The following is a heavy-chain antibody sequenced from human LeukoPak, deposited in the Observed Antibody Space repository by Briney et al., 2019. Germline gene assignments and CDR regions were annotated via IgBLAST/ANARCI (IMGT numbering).Heavy chain of an antibody. CDR3: AREPIAAAGISAGGFDY. V-gene: IGHV4-59*12. J-gene: IGHJ4*02. Sequence: PSETLSLTCTVSGGSISSYYWSWIRQPPGKGLEWIGYIYYSGSTNYNPSLKSRVTISVDTSKNQFSLKLSSVTAADTAVYYCAREPIAAAGISAGGFDYWGQGTLVTVSS. D-gene: IGHD6-13*01. CDR1: GGSISSYY. CDR2: IYYSGST.